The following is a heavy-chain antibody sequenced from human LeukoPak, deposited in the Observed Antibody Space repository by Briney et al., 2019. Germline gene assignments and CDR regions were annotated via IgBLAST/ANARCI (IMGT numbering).Heavy chain of an antibody. CDR2: ISYDGSNK. CDR3: ASEMATTPNYFDY. CDR1: GFTFSSYG. V-gene: IGHV3-30*03. D-gene: IGHD5-24*01. Sequence: GGSLRLSCAASGFTFSSYGMHWVRQAPGKGLEWVAVISYDGSNKYYADSVKGRFTISRDNSKNTLYLQMNSLRAEDTAVYYCASEMATTPNYFDYWGQGTLVTVSS. J-gene: IGHJ4*02.